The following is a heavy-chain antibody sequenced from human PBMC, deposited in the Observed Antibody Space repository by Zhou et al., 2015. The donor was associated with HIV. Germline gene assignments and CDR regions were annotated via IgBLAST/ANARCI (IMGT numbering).Heavy chain of an antibody. J-gene: IGHJ4*02. V-gene: IGHV1-2*02. Sequence: QVNLVQSGTEAKRPGASVRVSCTTSGYNFIGSDIHWVRQAPGQGLEWMASIYPHTGDAKFGRGFQGRVTLTTDTSSSIVYMDLTRLSSDDTAIYFCAKEGQIFWFGESTPIPFFDHWGPGTLVTISA. CDR1: GYNFIGSD. CDR3: AKEGQIFWFGESTPIPFFDH. D-gene: IGHD3-10*01. CDR2: IYPHTGDA.